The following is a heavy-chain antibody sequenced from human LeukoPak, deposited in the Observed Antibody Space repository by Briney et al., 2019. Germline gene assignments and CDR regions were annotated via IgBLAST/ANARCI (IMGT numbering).Heavy chain of an antibody. CDR2: INHSGST. J-gene: IGHJ4*02. CDR3: ARTSGSYYRTAGSYFDY. Sequence: PSETLSLTCAVYGGSFSGYYWSWIRQPPGKGLEWIGEINHSGSTNYNPSLKSRVTISVDTSKNQLSLKLSSVTAADTAVYYCARTSGSYYRTAGSYFDYWGQGTLVTVSS. V-gene: IGHV4-34*01. D-gene: IGHD1-26*01. CDR1: GGSFSGYY.